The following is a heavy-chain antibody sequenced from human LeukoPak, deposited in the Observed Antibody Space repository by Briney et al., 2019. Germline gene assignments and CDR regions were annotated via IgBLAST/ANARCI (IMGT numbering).Heavy chain of an antibody. CDR1: GLTFSSYA. D-gene: IGHD3-10*01. J-gene: IGHJ4*02. CDR3: ARDQRSYYGSGSYYRLGY. V-gene: IGHV3-30*04. Sequence: GGSLRLSCAASGLTFSSYAMHWVRQAPGKGLEWVAVISYDGSNKYYADSVKGRFTISRDNSKNTLYLQMNRLRAEDTAVYYCARDQRSYYGSGSYYRLGYWGQGTLVTVSS. CDR2: ISYDGSNK.